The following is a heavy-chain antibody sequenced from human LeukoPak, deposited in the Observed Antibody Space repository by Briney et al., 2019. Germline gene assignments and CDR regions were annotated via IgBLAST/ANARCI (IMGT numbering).Heavy chain of an antibody. CDR1: GYTFTSYA. D-gene: IGHD4-17*01. V-gene: IGHV1-3*01. Sequence: GASVKVSCKASGYTFTSYAMHWVRQAPGQRLEWMGWIDAGNGNTKYSQKFQGRVTITRDTSASTAYMELSSLRSEDTAVYYCAREGYGDYDDAFDIWGQGTMVTVSS. CDR2: IDAGNGNT. CDR3: AREGYGDYDDAFDI. J-gene: IGHJ3*02.